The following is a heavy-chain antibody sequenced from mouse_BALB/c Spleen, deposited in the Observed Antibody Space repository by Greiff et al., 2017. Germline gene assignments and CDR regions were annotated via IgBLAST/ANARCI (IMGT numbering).Heavy chain of an antibody. J-gene: IGHJ2*01. CDR1: GFNFKDYY. CDR3: YYGSSYFDY. Sequence: VQLQQSGAELVRPGASVKLSCTASGFNFKDYYMHWVKQRPEQGLEWIGWIDPENGDTEYAPKFQGKATMTADTSSNTAYLQLSSLTSEDTAVYYCYYGSSYFDYWGQGTTLTVSS. CDR2: IDPENGDT. D-gene: IGHD1-1*01. V-gene: IGHV14-4*02.